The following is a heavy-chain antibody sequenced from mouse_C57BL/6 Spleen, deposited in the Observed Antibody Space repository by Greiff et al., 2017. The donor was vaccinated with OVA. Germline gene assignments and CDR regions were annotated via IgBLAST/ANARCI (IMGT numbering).Heavy chain of an antibody. J-gene: IGHJ2*01. CDR2: ISYDGSN. D-gene: IGHD2-4*01. Sequence: EVQVVESGPGLVKPSQSLSLTCSVTGYSITSGYYWYWIRQFPGNKLEWMGYISYDGSNNYNPSLKNRISITHDTSKNQLFLKLNSVTTEDTATYYCARVYYDPFDYWGQGTTLTVSS. CDR3: ARVYYDPFDY. CDR1: GYSITSGYY. V-gene: IGHV3-6*01.